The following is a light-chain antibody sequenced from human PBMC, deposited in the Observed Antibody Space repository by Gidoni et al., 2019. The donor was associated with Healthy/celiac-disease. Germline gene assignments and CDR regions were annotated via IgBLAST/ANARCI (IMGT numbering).Light chain of an antibody. CDR2: GAS. CDR3: QQYGSSPGT. Sequence: EIVWTQSPGTLSLSPGERATLSCRASQSVSSSYLAWYQQKPGQAPRLLIYGASSRATGIPDRFSGSGSGTDFTLTISRLEPEDFAVYYCQQYGSSPGTFGQXTKVEIK. CDR1: QSVSSSY. J-gene: IGKJ1*01. V-gene: IGKV3-20*01.